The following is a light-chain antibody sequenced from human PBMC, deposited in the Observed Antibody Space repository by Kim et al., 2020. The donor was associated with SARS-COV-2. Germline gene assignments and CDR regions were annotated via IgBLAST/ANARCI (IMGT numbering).Light chain of an antibody. J-gene: IGKJ3*01. Sequence: SATVGDRVTITCRASQSISSYLNWYQQKPGKAPNLLISTASSLQSGVPSRFSGSGSGTDFTLTISSLQPEDFATYYCQQSFRTPSTFGPGTKWISN. CDR1: QSISSY. CDR3: QQSFRTPST. CDR2: TAS. V-gene: IGKV1-39*01.